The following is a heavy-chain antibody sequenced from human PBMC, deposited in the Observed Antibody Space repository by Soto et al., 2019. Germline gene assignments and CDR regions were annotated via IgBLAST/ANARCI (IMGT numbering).Heavy chain of an antibody. CDR3: ARIYGDQPHDDY. D-gene: IGHD4-17*01. V-gene: IGHV1-69*13. CDR1: RGTLSIYA. CDR2: IIPNFGTA. J-gene: IGHJ4*02. Sequence: SVKVCSKASRGTLSIYAISWACQSPGQGLEWMGGIIPNFGTANYAHNFQGRVTTTADESTSTACMELSSLRSENTAVYHCARIYGDQPHDDYSGQGTLVTVSS.